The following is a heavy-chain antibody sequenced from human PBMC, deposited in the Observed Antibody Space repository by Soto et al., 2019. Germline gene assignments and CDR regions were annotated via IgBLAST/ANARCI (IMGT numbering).Heavy chain of an antibody. D-gene: IGHD4-17*01. V-gene: IGHV1-18*01. Sequence: QGQLVQSGAEVKKPGASVKVSCKASGYTFHMFGYTWVRQAPGQGLEWVGWISAYDGNTAYGKSFLGRVSLSTATTTSTAYVAPRSVTIDNTPVNFCGTTRRLYLNDDHGDYGASVEAYWGRGTRLSVSS. CDR2: ISAYDGNT. J-gene: IGHJ4*02. CDR1: GYTFHMFG. CDR3: GTTRRLYLNDDHGDYGASVEAY.